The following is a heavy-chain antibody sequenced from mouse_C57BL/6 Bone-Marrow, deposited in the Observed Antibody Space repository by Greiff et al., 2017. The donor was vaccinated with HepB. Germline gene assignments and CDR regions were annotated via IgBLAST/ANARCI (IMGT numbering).Heavy chain of an antibody. CDR2: IDPSDSYT. Sequence: QVQLQQPGAELVKPGASVKLSCKASGYTFTSYWMQWVKQRPGQGLEWIGEIDPSDSYTNYNQKFKGKATLTVDTSSSTAYMQLSSLTSEDSAVYYCARGKVYTVGEGAMDDWGQGTSVTVSS. J-gene: IGHJ4*01. V-gene: IGHV1-50*01. CDR3: ARGKVYTVGEGAMDD. D-gene: IGHD1-1*01. CDR1: GYTFTSYW.